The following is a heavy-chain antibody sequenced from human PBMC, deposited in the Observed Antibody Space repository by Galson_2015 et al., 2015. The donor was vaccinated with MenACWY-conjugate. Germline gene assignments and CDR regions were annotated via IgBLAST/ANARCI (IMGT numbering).Heavy chain of an antibody. CDR2: IIPILDRT. D-gene: IGHD3-3*01. Sequence: SVKVSCKASGHTFSTYTIHWVRQAPGQGLEWIGRIIPILDRTNYARNFQGRVTITADESTSTAYMELNSLRFEDTAVYYCATEWKSYDFWNGFLNWGQGTLVTVSS. V-gene: IGHV1-69*13. CDR3: ATEWKSYDFWNGFLN. CDR1: GHTFSTYT. J-gene: IGHJ4*02.